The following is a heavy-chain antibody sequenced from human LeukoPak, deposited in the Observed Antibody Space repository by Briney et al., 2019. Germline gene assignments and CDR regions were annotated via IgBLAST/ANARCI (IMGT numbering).Heavy chain of an antibody. CDR3: ARVRVDITIFGVALDY. J-gene: IGHJ4*02. Sequence: GGSLRLSCAASGFTFFTYGLHWVRQAPGKGLERVAVISYDGRSKYYADSVKGRFTISRDNPKNTLYLQMNSLRAEDTAVYYCARVRVDITIFGVALDYWGQGTLVTVSS. CDR2: ISYDGRSK. D-gene: IGHD3-3*01. V-gene: IGHV3-30*04. CDR1: GFTFFTYG.